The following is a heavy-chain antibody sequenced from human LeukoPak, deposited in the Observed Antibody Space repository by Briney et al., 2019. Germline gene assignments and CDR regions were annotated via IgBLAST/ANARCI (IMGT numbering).Heavy chain of an antibody. CDR2: IYPGDSDT. Sequence: GESLKISCQGSGYRFTSDWIVWVRQMPGKGLEWMGIIYPGDSDTRYSLSFQCQVTISADKSISTAYLQWSSLKASDTAMYYCARGRHGCTDLDYWGQGTLVTVSS. CDR1: GYRFTSDW. CDR3: ARGRHGCTDLDY. D-gene: IGHD5-24*01. V-gene: IGHV5-51*01. J-gene: IGHJ4*02.